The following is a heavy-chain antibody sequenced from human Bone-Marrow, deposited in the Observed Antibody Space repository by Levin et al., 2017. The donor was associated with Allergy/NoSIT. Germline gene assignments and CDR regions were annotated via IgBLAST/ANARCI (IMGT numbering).Heavy chain of an antibody. V-gene: IGHV5-51*01. J-gene: IGHJ3*01. Sequence: PGGSLRLSCQGSGYAFAEFWVGWARQLPGKGLEWMGLIYPGDSDTRYSPSFQGQVTMSADGTAAYLQWSSLKASDTGIYCCASQTSITTGAYHLWGQGTKVTVSS. D-gene: IGHD1-20*01. CDR1: GYAFAEFW. CDR2: IYPGDSDT. CDR3: ASQTSITTGAYHL.